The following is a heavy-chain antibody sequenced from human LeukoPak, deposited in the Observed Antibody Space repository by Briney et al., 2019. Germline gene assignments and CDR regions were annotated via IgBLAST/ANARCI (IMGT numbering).Heavy chain of an antibody. CDR3: ATYDSSGYYPDY. D-gene: IGHD3-22*01. CDR2: IYSGGST. V-gene: IGHV3-53*01. J-gene: IGHJ4*02. CDR1: GFTVSSNY. Sequence: GGSLRLSCAASGFTVSSNYMSWVRQAPGKGLEWVSVIYSGGSTYYADSVKGRFTISRDNSKNTLYLQMNSLRAEDTDVYYCATYDSSGYYPDYRGQGTLVTVSS.